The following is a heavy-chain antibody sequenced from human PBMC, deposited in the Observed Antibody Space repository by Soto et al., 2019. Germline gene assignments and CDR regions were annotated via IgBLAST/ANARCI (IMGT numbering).Heavy chain of an antibody. Sequence: GESLKISCEASGYMFPIYHISWVRQMPGKGLEWVGKIDPSDSRTMYRPSSRARITISVDKSINTAYLEWGRLKASDTAMYYCARHGSNGDFDFWGQGTQVTVSS. CDR1: GYMFPIYH. D-gene: IGHD2-8*01. V-gene: IGHV5-10-1*01. J-gene: IGHJ4*02. CDR3: ARHGSNGDFDF. CDR2: IDPSDSRT.